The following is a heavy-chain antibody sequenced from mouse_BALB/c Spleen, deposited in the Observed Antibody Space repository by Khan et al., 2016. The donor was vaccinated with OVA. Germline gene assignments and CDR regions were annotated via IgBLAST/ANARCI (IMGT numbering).Heavy chain of an antibody. CDR3: ARDETAPYYFDY. D-gene: IGHD4-1*01. V-gene: IGHV3-6*02. J-gene: IGHJ2*01. CDR1: GYSITSGCY. CDR2: ISYDGIN. Sequence: EVKLLESGPGLVKPSQSLSLTCSVTGYSITSGCYWNWIRQFPGNKLEWMGYISYDGINNYNPSLKNRISITRDTSKNQFFLKLNSVTAEDTATXYCARDETAPYYFDYWGQGTTLTVTS.